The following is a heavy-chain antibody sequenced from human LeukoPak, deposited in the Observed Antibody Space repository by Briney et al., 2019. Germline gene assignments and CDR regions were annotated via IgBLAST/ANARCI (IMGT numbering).Heavy chain of an antibody. Sequence: KTGGSLRLSCAASGFTFSSYWMSWVRQAPGKGLEWVSSISSSSSYIYYADSVKGRFTISRDHAKSSLYLQMNSLRAEDTAVYYCARAYDSSGYYSNYWGQGTLVTVSS. CDR3: ARAYDSSGYYSNY. CDR2: ISSSSSYI. D-gene: IGHD3-22*01. V-gene: IGHV3-21*01. J-gene: IGHJ4*02. CDR1: GFTFSSYW.